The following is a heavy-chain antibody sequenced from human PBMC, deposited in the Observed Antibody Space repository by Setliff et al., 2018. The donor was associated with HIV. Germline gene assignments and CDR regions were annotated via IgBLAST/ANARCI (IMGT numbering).Heavy chain of an antibody. CDR3: ARKEVIGPRRLYYYLDL. J-gene: IGHJ2*01. CDR1: GVSVNSDDDY. V-gene: IGHV4-39*07. CDR2: IHQSGTA. Sequence: PSETLSLTCAVSGVSVNSDDDYWGWIRQPPGKGLEWIAIIHQSGTAHKRPSLKSRVTMSVDTSQNQVSLDLDSVTAADTAVYYCARKEVIGPRRLYYYLDLWGRGTTVTVSS. D-gene: IGHD6-6*01.